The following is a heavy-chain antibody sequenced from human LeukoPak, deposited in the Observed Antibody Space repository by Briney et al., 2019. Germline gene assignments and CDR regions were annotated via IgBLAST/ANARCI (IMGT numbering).Heavy chain of an antibody. CDR3: AKRNGVAGTSYGFDY. J-gene: IGHJ4*02. CDR1: GGSFSGYY. CDR2: INHSGST. V-gene: IGHV4-34*01. Sequence: PSETLSLTCAVYGGSFSGYYWSWIRQPPGKGLEWIGEINHSGSTNYNPSLKSRVTISVDTSKNQFSLKLSSVTAADTAVYYCAKRNGVAGTSYGFDYWGQGTLVTVSS. D-gene: IGHD6-19*01.